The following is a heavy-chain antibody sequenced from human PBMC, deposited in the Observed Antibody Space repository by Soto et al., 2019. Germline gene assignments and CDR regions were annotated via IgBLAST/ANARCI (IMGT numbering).Heavy chain of an antibody. CDR3: AGDIPSGSYRFDY. V-gene: IGHV4-59*08. CDR2: IYNSGST. J-gene: IGHJ4*02. CDR1: GGSISTYP. Sequence: SETLSLTCTVSGGSISTYPWSWIRQPPGKGLEWIGYIYNSGSTIYNPSFKSRVTILLDKPKNQFTLKLGSVTAADTAIYYCAGDIPSGSYRFDYWGQGTLVTVSS. D-gene: IGHD1-26*01.